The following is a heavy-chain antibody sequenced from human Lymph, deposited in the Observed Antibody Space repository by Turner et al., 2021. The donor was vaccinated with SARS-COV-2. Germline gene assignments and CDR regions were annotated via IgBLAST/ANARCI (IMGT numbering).Heavy chain of an antibody. V-gene: IGHV1-2*02. D-gene: IGHD4-17*01. CDR2: SNPNSGGT. J-gene: IGHJ6*02. CDR1: GYTFTAYY. Sequence: QVQLAQSGAEVKKPGASVKVSCKASGYTFTAYYMHWLRQAPGQGLEWMGWSNPNSGGTNYAQKFQGRVTMTRDTSISTAYMELSRLTSDDTAVYYCAREGVTVSGYYYGMDVWGQGTTVTVSS. CDR3: AREGVTVSGYYYGMDV.